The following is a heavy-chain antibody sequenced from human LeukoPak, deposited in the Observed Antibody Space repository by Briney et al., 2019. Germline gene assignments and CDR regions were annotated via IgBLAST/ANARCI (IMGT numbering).Heavy chain of an antibody. CDR1: GGSISSYY. V-gene: IGHV4-59*08. Sequence: PSETLSLTCTVSGGSISSYYWNWIRQPPGKGLEWIGYIYYSGSTNYNPSLKSRVTISVDTSKNQFSLKLSSVTAADTAVYYCARVAGTYYGMDVWGQGTTVTVSS. J-gene: IGHJ6*02. D-gene: IGHD6-19*01. CDR3: ARVAGTYYGMDV. CDR2: IYYSGST.